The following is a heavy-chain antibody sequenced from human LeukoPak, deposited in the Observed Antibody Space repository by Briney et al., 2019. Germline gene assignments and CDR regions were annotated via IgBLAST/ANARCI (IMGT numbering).Heavy chain of an antibody. CDR1: GGSISSYY. Sequence: PSETLSLTCTVSGGSISSYYWSWIRQPPGKGLEWIGYIYYSGSTNYNPSLKSRVTISVDTSKNQFSLKLSSVTAADTAVYYCARARGGSGLDWFDPWGQGTLVTVSS. J-gene: IGHJ5*02. CDR2: IYYSGST. V-gene: IGHV4-59*01. CDR3: ARARGGSGLDWFDP. D-gene: IGHD6-19*01.